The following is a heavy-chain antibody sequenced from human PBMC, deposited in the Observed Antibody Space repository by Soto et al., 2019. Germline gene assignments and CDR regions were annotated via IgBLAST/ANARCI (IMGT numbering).Heavy chain of an antibody. CDR2: TYYRSKWYN. J-gene: IGHJ1*01. Sequence: QVQLQQSGPGLVKPSQTLSLTCAISGDSVSSNSAAWNWIRQSPSRGLEWLGRTYYRSKWYNDYAVSVKSRITINPDTSKNQFSLQLNSVTPEDTAVYYCALASGGYTAAYPPLPFQHWGQGTLVTVSS. CDR3: ALASGGYTAAYPPLPFQH. V-gene: IGHV6-1*01. CDR1: GDSVSSNSAA. D-gene: IGHD6-13*01.